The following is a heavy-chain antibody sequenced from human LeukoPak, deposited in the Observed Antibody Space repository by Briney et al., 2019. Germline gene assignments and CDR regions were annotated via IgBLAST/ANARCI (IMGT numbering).Heavy chain of an antibody. Sequence: ASVKVSCKASGYTFTSYGISWVRQAPGQGLEWMGWISAYNGNTNYAQKLQGRVTMTTDTSTSTAYMELRSLRSDDTAVYYCARDASPYYDFWSGYLDYWGQGTPVTVSS. V-gene: IGHV1-18*01. J-gene: IGHJ4*02. CDR1: GYTFTSYG. CDR3: ARDASPYYDFWSGYLDY. CDR2: ISAYNGNT. D-gene: IGHD3-3*01.